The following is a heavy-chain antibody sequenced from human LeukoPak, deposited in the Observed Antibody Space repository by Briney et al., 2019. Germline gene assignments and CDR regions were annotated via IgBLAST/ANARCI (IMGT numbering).Heavy chain of an antibody. J-gene: IGHJ3*02. CDR2: IYYSGST. V-gene: IGHV4-39*01. Sequence: SETLSLTCTVSGYSISSSDYYWGWIRQPPGKGLEFIASIYYSGSTYYNPSLKSRATISVDTSKNQFSLNLSSVTAADTAVYYCARVKAGPNDAFDIWGHGTLVTVSS. CDR3: ARVKAGPNDAFDI. D-gene: IGHD1/OR15-1a*01. CDR1: GYSISSSDYY.